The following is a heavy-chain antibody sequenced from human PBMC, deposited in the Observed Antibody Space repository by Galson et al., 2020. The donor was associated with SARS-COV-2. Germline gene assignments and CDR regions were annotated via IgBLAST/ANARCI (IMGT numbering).Heavy chain of an antibody. D-gene: IGHD4-17*01. V-gene: IGHV3-23*01. J-gene: IGHJ3*02. CDR1: GFTFSSYA. CDR2: ISGSGGST. CDR3: AKDQTVTTYSDAFDI. Sequence: GESLKISCAASGFTFSSYAMSWVRQAPGKGLEWVSAISGSGGSTYYADSVKGRFTISRDNSKNTLYLQMNSLRAEDTAVYYCAKDQTVTTYSDAFDIWGQGTTVTVSS.